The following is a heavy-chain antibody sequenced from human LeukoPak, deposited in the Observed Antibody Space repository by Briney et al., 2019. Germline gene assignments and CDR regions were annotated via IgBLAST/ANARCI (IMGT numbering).Heavy chain of an antibody. CDR1: GFVSSNYN. CDR3: ARDEDGDYTPDY. D-gene: IGHD4-17*01. CDR2: ISSSSRYI. J-gene: IGHJ4*03. Sequence: RGSPCLSRAASGFVSSNYNMNWVCQAPGKGLEWVSSISSSSRYIYNADSVKGRFTISRDNARNSLYLQMNSLRADDTAVYYCARDEDGDYTPDYWGQGTMVTVSS. V-gene: IGHV3-21*01.